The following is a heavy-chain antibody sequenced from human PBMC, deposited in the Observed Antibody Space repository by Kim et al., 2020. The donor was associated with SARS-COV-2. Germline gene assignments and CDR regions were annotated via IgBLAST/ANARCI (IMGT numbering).Heavy chain of an antibody. CDR3: ARGGPQIAAAGDY. V-gene: IGHV3-30*01. Sequence: YADSVKGRFTISSDNSKNTLYLQMNSLRAEDTAVYYCARGGPQIAAAGDYCGQGTLVTVSS. D-gene: IGHD6-13*01. J-gene: IGHJ4*02.